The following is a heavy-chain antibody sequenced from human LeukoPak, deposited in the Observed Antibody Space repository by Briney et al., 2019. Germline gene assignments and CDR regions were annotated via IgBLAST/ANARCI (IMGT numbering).Heavy chain of an antibody. CDR3: ARDLGYSYGYAALDYFDY. J-gene: IGHJ4*02. V-gene: IGHV3-7*01. CDR1: GFTFSSYW. CDR2: IKQDGSEK. Sequence: TGGSLRLSCAASGFTFSSYWMSWVRQAPGKGLEWVANIKQDGSEKYYVDSVKGRFTISRDNAKNSLYLQMNSLRAEDTAVYYCARDLGYSYGYAALDYFDYWGQGTLVTVSS. D-gene: IGHD5-18*01.